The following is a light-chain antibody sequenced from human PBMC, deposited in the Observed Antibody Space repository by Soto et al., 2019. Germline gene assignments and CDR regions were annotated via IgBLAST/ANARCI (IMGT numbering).Light chain of an antibody. V-gene: IGKV3-15*01. Sequence: VMTQSPGTLSVSPGERATLSCRASQSVDTNLAWYQQKPGQAPRLLISGASTRATGVSARFSGSGSGTVSTHTISSLQSEDFAVYYCQQYQFWPPRTFGQGTKVEIK. J-gene: IGKJ1*01. CDR3: QQYQFWPPRT. CDR2: GAS. CDR1: QSVDTN.